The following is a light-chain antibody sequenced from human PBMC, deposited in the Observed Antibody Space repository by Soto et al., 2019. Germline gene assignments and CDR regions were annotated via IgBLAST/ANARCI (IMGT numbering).Light chain of an antibody. Sequence: QSALTQPASVSGSPGQSITISCTGTSSDVGGYNYVSWYQQHPGKAPKLMIYDVSNRPSGVSNRFSGSKSGNTASLTISRLQAEDEADYYCSSYTSRSVLFGGGTKLTVL. CDR2: DVS. CDR3: SSYTSRSVL. V-gene: IGLV2-14*01. CDR1: SSDVGGYNY. J-gene: IGLJ2*01.